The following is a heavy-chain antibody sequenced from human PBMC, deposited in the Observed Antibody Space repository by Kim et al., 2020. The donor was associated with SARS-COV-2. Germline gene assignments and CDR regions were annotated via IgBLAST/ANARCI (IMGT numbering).Heavy chain of an antibody. D-gene: IGHD3-10*01. J-gene: IGHJ4*02. CDR3: AKDTHYYGSGSYPYFDY. V-gene: IGHV3-23*01. Sequence: VKGRFTISRDKSTNTLYLQMNSLRAEDTAVYYCAKDTHYYGSGSYPYFDYWGQGTLVTVSS.